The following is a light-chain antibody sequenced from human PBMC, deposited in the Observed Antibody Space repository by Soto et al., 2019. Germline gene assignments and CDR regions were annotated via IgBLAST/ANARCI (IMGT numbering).Light chain of an antibody. CDR2: EVS. J-gene: IGLJ1*01. V-gene: IGLV2-14*01. CDR1: SSDVGGYNY. Sequence: QSALTQPASVSGSPGQSITISCTGTSSDVGGYNYVSWYQQHPGKAPKLMIYEVSNRPSGVSNRFSGPKSGNTASLTISGLQAEDEADYYCSSYTSSSTLVFGTGTKVTLL. CDR3: SSYTSSSTLV.